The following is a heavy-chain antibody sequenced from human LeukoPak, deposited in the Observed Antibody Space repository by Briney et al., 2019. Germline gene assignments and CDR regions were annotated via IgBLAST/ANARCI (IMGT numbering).Heavy chain of an antibody. CDR3: VRGGTYWTVS. CDR1: GFVFSASY. J-gene: IGHJ5*01. Sequence: GGSLRLSCAASGFVFSASYMSWVRKAPGKGLEWVATIKPDGSEEYHVDSVSGRFTISRDNTDDSLFLQMNSLRVDDTAVYYCVRGGTYWTVSWGQGTLVNVS. CDR2: IKPDGSEE. V-gene: IGHV3-7*01.